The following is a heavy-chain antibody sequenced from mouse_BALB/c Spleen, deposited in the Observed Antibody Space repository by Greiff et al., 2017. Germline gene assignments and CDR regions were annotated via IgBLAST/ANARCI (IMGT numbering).Heavy chain of an antibody. V-gene: IGHV2-6-7*01. CDR3: ARGFYYYGSSFAY. CDR2: IWGDGST. Sequence: QVQLKQSGPGLVAPSQSLSITCTVSGFSLTGYGVNWVRQPPGKGLEWLGMIWGDGSTDYNSALKSRLSISKDNSKSQVFLKMNSLQTDDTARYYCARGFYYYGSSFAYWGQGTLVTVSA. J-gene: IGHJ3*01. CDR1: GFSLTGYG. D-gene: IGHD1-1*01.